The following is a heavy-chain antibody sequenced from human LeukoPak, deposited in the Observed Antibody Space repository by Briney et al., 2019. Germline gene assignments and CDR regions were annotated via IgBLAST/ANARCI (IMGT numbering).Heavy chain of an antibody. D-gene: IGHD2-2*01. V-gene: IGHV4-4*07. CDR1: GGSISSYY. CDR2: IYTSGST. Sequence: SETLSLTCTVSGGSISSYYWSWIRQPAGKGLECIGRIYTSGSTNYNPSLKSRVTMSVDTSKNQFSLKLSSVTAADTAVYYCARDKRDIVVVPAQPTGMDVWGQGTTVTVSS. CDR3: ARDKRDIVVVPAQPTGMDV. J-gene: IGHJ6*02.